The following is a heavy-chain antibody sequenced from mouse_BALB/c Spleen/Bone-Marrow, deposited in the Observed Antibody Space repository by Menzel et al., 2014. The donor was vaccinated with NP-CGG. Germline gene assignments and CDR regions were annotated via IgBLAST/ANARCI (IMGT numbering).Heavy chain of an antibody. Sequence: DVHLVESGGGLVKPGGSLKLSCAASGFTFSDYYMYWVRQTPEKRLEWVATISDGGTYTYCPDSVKGRFTISRDNAKNNLYLQMSSLKSEDTAMYYCARDGDYRYAWFAYWGQGTLVTISA. D-gene: IGHD2-14*01. CDR3: ARDGDYRYAWFAY. CDR1: GFTFSDYY. CDR2: ISDGGTYT. J-gene: IGHJ3*01. V-gene: IGHV5-4*02.